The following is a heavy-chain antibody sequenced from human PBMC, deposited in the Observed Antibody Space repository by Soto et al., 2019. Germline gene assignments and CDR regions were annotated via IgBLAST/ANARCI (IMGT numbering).Heavy chain of an antibody. V-gene: IGHV3-9*01. CDR1: GINFDDNG. D-gene: IGHD3-10*01. J-gene: IGHJ6*02. CDR2: INWNSGSI. CDR3: VRDMGSDHYYYGMAV. Sequence: EVQLVESGGGLVQPGRSLRLSCAASGINFDDNGMHWVRQAPGEGLEWDSGINWNSGSIGYVDSVKGRFTISRDNAKNPLYLQMSSLSVDDTALYYCVRDMGSDHYYYGMAVWGQGTTVTVSS.